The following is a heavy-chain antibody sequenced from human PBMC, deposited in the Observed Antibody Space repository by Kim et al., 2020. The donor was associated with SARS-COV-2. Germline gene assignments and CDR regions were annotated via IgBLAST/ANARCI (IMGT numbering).Heavy chain of an antibody. CDR2: IYYSGST. J-gene: IGHJ4*02. Sequence: SETLSLTCTVSGGSISSYYWSWIRQPPGKGLEWIGYIYYSGSTYYNPSLKSRVTISVDTSKNQFSLKLSSVTAADTAVYYCARHFPYSGYEKWGQGTLVTVSS. CDR3: ARHFPYSGYEK. V-gene: IGHV4-59*08. CDR1: GGSISSYY. D-gene: IGHD5-12*01.